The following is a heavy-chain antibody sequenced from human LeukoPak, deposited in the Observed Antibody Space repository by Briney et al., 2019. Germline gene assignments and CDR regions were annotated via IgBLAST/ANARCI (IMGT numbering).Heavy chain of an antibody. V-gene: IGHV3-7*01. J-gene: IGHJ2*01. CDR3: ARFRPSYGLGSYGGNFDL. CDR2: IKADGSEK. CDR1: GFTFTDYL. D-gene: IGHD3-10*01. Sequence: GGSLRLSCAASGFTFTDYLMTWVRQAPGKGLEWVADIKADGSEKYYVDSVKGRFTILRDNAKNSLYLQMNSLRVEDTAVYYCARFRPSYGLGSYGGNFDLWGRGTLATVSS.